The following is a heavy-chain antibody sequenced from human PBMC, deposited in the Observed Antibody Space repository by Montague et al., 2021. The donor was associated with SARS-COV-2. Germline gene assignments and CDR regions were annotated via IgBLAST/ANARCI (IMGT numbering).Heavy chain of an antibody. J-gene: IGHJ6*02. CDR3: ARGPVDDNCSGGSCYSRYYCGMDV. CDR1: GGSFSGYY. D-gene: IGHD2-15*01. Sequence: SETLSLTSAVYGGSFSGYYWSWIRQPPGKGLEWIGEINHSGSTNYKPSLKSRFTISVDTSKNRCSLKLSSVTAADTAVYYCARGPVDDNCSGGSCYSRYYCGMDVWGQGTTVTVSS. CDR2: INHSGST. V-gene: IGHV4-34*01.